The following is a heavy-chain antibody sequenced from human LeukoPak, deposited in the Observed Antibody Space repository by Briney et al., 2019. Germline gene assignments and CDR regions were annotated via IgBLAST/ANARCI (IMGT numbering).Heavy chain of an antibody. V-gene: IGHV3-30*03. J-gene: IGHJ4*02. Sequence: GGSLRLSCAASGFTFSSYWMTWVRQAPGKGLEWVAVISHDGSNKYYADSVKGRFTISRDNSKNTLYLQMNSLRAEDTAVYYCARDLGYCTNGVCYWGGFDYWGQGTLVTVSS. CDR3: ARDLGYCTNGVCYWGGFDY. CDR2: ISHDGSNK. D-gene: IGHD2-8*01. CDR1: GFTFSSYW.